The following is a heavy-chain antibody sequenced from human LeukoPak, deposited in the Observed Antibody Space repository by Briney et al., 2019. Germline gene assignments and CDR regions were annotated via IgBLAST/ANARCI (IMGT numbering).Heavy chain of an antibody. CDR2: IYYSGST. Sequence: SETLSLTCTVSGGSISSYYWSWIRQPPGKGLEWIGYIYYSGSTNYNPSLKSRVTISVDTSKNQFSLKLSSVTAADTAVYYCARTIYYDILTGYYGGYYFDYWGQGTLVTVSS. J-gene: IGHJ4*02. CDR3: ARTIYYDILTGYYGGYYFDY. V-gene: IGHV4-59*01. D-gene: IGHD3-9*01. CDR1: GGSISSYY.